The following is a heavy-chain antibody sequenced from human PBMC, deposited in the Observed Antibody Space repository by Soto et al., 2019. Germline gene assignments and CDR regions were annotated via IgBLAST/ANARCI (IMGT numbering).Heavy chain of an antibody. Sequence: QVQLVESGGGVVQPGRSLRLSCAASGFTFSSYGMHWVRQAPGKGLEWVAVISYDGSNKYYADSVKGRFTISRDNSKNTMYLQMNSLRAEDTAEYYCANDLLHCSGGSCSLEGYYYYYYMDVWGKGTTVTVSS. D-gene: IGHD2-15*01. CDR3: ANDLLHCSGGSCSLEGYYYYYYMDV. CDR1: GFTFSSYG. CDR2: ISYDGSNK. J-gene: IGHJ6*03. V-gene: IGHV3-30*18.